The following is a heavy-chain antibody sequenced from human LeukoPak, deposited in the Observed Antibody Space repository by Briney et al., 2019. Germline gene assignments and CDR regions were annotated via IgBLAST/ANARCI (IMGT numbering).Heavy chain of an antibody. V-gene: IGHV1-69*13. D-gene: IGHD1-1*01. CDR1: GGTFSSYA. CDR2: IIPIFGTA. J-gene: IGHJ4*02. CDR3: ARDQEYIRGAHEPYFDY. Sequence: SVKVSCKASGGTFSSYAISWVRQAPGQGLGWMGGIIPIFGTANYAQKFQGRVTITADESTSTAYMELSSLRSEDTAVYYCARDQEYIRGAHEPYFDYWGQGTLVTVSS.